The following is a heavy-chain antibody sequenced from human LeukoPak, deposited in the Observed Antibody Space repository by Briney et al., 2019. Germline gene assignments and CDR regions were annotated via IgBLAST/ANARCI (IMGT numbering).Heavy chain of an antibody. D-gene: IGHD4-23*01. V-gene: IGHV4-4*02. CDR2: IYYSGST. Sequence: PSGTLSLTCAVSGGSISSSNWWSWVRQPPGKGLGWMGYIYYSGSTNYTPSLKSRGTISIDTSKNQFPLELSSVTAADTAVYYCARCDYAGSHWYFDLWGRGTLVTVSS. CDR1: GGSISSSNW. CDR3: ARCDYAGSHWYFDL. J-gene: IGHJ2*01.